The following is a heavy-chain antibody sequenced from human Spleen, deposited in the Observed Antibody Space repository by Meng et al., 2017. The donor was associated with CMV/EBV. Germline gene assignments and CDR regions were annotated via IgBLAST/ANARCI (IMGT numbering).Heavy chain of an antibody. CDR3: ARDLRGIAARPSWFDP. CDR2: IYYSRST. Sequence: SVSGGRYYWSWIRQTPGKGLEWIGYIYYSRSTNYNPSLKSRVTISVDTSKNQFSLKLSSVTAADTAVYYCARDLRGIAARPSWFDPWGQGTLVTVSS. D-gene: IGHD6-6*01. CDR1: SVSGGRYY. J-gene: IGHJ5*02. V-gene: IGHV4-61*01.